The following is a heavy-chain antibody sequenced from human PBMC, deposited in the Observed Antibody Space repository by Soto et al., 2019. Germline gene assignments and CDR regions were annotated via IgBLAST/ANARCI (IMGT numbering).Heavy chain of an antibody. Sequence: PVGSLRLSCAASGFTFSSYAMSWVRQAPGKGLEWVSIISDSGGNTYYADSVKGRFTISRDNSKNTLYLQMNSLRAEDTAVYYCAKGSNYYDSSGYPDYYGMDVWGQGTTVTVSS. CDR1: GFTFSSYA. J-gene: IGHJ6*02. D-gene: IGHD3-22*01. CDR2: ISDSGGNT. CDR3: AKGSNYYDSSGYPDYYGMDV. V-gene: IGHV3-23*01.